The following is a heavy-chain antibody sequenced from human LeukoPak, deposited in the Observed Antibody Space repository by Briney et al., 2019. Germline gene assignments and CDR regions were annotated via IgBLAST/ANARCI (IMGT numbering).Heavy chain of an antibody. CDR2: INSDGSNT. CDR1: GFTFSSHW. Sequence: PGGSLRLSRAASGFTFSSHWVHWVRQAPGKGLVWVSRINSDGSNTNYADSVKGRFTISRDNAKNTLSLQMNSLRAEDTAIYYCARGFSGIAFDFWGQGTMVTVSS. V-gene: IGHV3-74*01. CDR3: ARGFSGIAFDF. D-gene: IGHD6-25*01. J-gene: IGHJ3*01.